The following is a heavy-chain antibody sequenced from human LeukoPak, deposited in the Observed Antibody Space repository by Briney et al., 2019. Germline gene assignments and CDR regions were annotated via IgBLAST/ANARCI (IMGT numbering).Heavy chain of an antibody. D-gene: IGHD3-22*01. J-gene: IGHJ4*02. V-gene: IGHV4-61*01. CDR1: GGSVSSNIYY. CDR2: IYYSGST. CDR3: AREDSSGYLGY. Sequence: PSETLSLTCTVSGGSVSSNIYYWNWIRLLPGKGLEWIGYIYYSGSTNYNPSLKSRVTISVDTSKNQFSLKLTSLTAADTAVYYCAREDSSGYLGYWGQGTLVTVSS.